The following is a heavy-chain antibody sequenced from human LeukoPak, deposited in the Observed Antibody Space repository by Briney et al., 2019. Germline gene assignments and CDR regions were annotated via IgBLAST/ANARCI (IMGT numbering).Heavy chain of an antibody. CDR2: ISDSGSLT. CDR3: AKDARRTNDWYFFDY. V-gene: IGHV3-23*01. Sequence: GGSLRLSCAASGFAFSRLAMGWVRQAPGKGLEWVSVISDSGSLTYSADSVKGRFTLSRDNSKNMQFQQMKGLRAEDTAVYYCAKDARRTNDWYFFDYWGQGTLVTVSS. D-gene: IGHD3-9*01. J-gene: IGHJ4*02. CDR1: GFAFSRLA.